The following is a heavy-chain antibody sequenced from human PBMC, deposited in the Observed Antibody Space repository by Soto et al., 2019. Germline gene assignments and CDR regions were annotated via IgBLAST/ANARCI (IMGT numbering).Heavy chain of an antibody. CDR1: GGSIRSYH. CDR2: VYYSGST. V-gene: IGHV4-59*01. CDR3: ARLELPYYHDGMDV. Sequence: PSETLSLTCTVSGGSIRSYHWSWIRQPPGKGLEWIGYVYYSGSTYYNPSLKSRVSISVDTSKNQFSLKVSSVTAADTAVYYCARLELPYYHDGMDVWGQGTTVTVSS. J-gene: IGHJ6*02. D-gene: IGHD1-7*01.